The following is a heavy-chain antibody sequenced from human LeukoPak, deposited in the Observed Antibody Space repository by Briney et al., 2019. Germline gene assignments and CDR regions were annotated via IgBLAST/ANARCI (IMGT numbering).Heavy chain of an antibody. Sequence: GGSLRLSCAASGFTFSIYAMSWVRQAPRKGLEWISGISGNGGSTYYADSVKGRFTISRDNSKNTLYLQMNSLRAEDTAVYYCARATRNVVVTAFDYWGQGTLVTVSS. CDR1: GFTFSIYA. D-gene: IGHD2-21*02. V-gene: IGHV3-23*01. J-gene: IGHJ4*02. CDR3: ARATRNVVVTAFDY. CDR2: ISGNGGST.